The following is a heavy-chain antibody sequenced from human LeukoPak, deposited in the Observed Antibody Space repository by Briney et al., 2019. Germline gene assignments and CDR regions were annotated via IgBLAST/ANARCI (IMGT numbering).Heavy chain of an antibody. Sequence: ASVKVSCKASGYTFTSYDINWVRQATGQGLEWMGWMNPNSGNTGYAQKFQGRVTITRNTSISTAYMELSSLRSEDTAVYYCARGGRITIFGVANPEVGIWGQGTMVTVSS. CDR3: ARGGRITIFGVANPEVGI. J-gene: IGHJ3*02. V-gene: IGHV1-8*03. CDR1: GYTFTSYD. CDR2: MNPNSGNT. D-gene: IGHD3-3*01.